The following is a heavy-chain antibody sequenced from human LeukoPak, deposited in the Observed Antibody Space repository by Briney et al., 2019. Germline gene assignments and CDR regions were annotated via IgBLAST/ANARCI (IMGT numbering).Heavy chain of an antibody. V-gene: IGHV1-69*05. CDR1: GGTFSSYA. D-gene: IGHD3-22*01. J-gene: IGHJ4*02. CDR3: ATPDYYDSSGYWNN. CDR2: IIPIFGTA. Sequence: SVKVSCKASGGTFSSYAISWARQAPGQGLEWMGGIIPIFGTANYAQKFQGRVTITTDESTSTAYMELSSPRSEDTAVYYCATPDYYDSSGYWNNWGQGTLVTVSS.